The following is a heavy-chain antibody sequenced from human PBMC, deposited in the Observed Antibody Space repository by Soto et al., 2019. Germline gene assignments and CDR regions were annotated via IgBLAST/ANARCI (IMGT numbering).Heavy chain of an antibody. CDR2: ISGSGGST. V-gene: IGHV3-23*01. J-gene: IGHJ6*02. CDR1: GVTCSSYA. Sequence: VGSLSLSCAASGVTCSSYAKSWVRPTPGKGLEWVSAISGSGGSTDYADSVKGRFTISRDNSKNTLYLQMNSLRAGDTAVYSCENLYSSGYGMDVWGQGTTVTVSS. CDR3: ENLYSSGYGMDV. D-gene: IGHD6-19*01.